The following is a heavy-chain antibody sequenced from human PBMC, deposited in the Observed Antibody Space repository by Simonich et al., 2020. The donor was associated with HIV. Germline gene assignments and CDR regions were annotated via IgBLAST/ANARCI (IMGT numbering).Heavy chain of an antibody. Sequence: EVQLLESGGGLVQPGGSLRLSCAASRFTFSTYAMSWVRQAPGKGLGGVAGVGGSGGSTFYANSVKGRFTIARHNSKNTLYLQMTTLRAEDTAVYYCAKALTRYSSTNAFDIWGQGTMVTVSS. CDR2: VGGSGGST. J-gene: IGHJ3*02. CDR3: AKALTRYSSTNAFDI. V-gene: IGHV3-23*01. CDR1: RFTFSTYA. D-gene: IGHD6-13*01.